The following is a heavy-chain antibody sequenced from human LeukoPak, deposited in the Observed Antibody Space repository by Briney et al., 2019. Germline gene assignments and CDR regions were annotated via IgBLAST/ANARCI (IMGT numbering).Heavy chain of an antibody. CDR1: GGSISSSSYY. Sequence: SETLSLTCTVSGGSISSSSYYWGWIRQPPGKGLEWIGSIYYSGSTYYNPSLKSRVTISVDTSKNQFSLKLGSVTAADTAVYYCARRPGPWDYWGQGTLVTVSS. CDR2: IYYSGST. V-gene: IGHV4-39*01. CDR3: ARRPGPWDY. J-gene: IGHJ4*02.